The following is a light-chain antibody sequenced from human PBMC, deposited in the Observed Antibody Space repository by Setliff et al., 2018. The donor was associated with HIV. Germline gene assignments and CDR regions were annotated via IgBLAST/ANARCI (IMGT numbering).Light chain of an antibody. CDR2: DVT. J-gene: IGLJ2*01. Sequence: QSVLTQPASVSGSPGQSITISCTGTSSDIGDYNYVSWYQQHPGKVPKLMVYDVTKRPSGVPDRFSGSKSGNTASLTISGLRAEDEADYYCYSFAGDYVVFGGGTKVTVL. CDR1: SSDIGDYNY. CDR3: YSFAGDYVV. V-gene: IGLV2-11*01.